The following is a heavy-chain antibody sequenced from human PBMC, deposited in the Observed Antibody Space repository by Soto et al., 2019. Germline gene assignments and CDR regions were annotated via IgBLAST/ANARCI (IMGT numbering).Heavy chain of an antibody. V-gene: IGHV1-69*01. CDR3: ARGLPSYYDSSGYYYYYGMDV. D-gene: IGHD3-22*01. J-gene: IGHJ6*02. CDR2: IIPIFGTA. CDR1: GGTFSGYA. Sequence: QVQLVQSGAEVKKPGSSVKVSCKASGGTFSGYAISWVRQAPGQGLEWMGGIIPIFGTANYAQKFQGRVTITADESTSTAYMELSSLRSEDTAVYYCARGLPSYYDSSGYYYYYGMDVWGQGTTVTVSS.